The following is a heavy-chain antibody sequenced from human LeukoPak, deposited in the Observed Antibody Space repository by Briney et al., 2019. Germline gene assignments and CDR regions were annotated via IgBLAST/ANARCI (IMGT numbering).Heavy chain of an antibody. CDR3: ARSYSSGWDFES. CDR2: TYYRSTWYN. J-gene: IGHJ4*02. Sequence: SQTLSLTCAISGDSVSTNSAAWNWLRQSPSRGLEWPGRTYYRSTWYNDSARSVKSRISINPDTSMNQFSMRLKSVTTAATAVYYCARSYSSGWDFESWGQGTLVTVSS. D-gene: IGHD6-19*01. V-gene: IGHV6-1*01. CDR1: GDSVSTNSAA.